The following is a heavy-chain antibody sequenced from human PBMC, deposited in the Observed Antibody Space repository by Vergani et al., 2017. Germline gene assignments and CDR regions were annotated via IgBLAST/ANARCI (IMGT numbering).Heavy chain of an antibody. V-gene: IGHV3-15*07. CDR1: GFTFSSYS. Sequence: EVQLVESGGNLVQPGGSLRLSCAASGFTFSSYSMNWVRRTPGKGLEWVGRIKSTFDRGTTDYAAAVKGRFTISRDDSKNTLFLQMNGLKTVDIGVYYCTTDPRYCGDGSCYWLRDHHYYGMDVWGQGTTVTVSS. CDR3: TTDPRYCGDGSCYWLRDHHYYGMDV. CDR2: IKSTFDRGTT. J-gene: IGHJ6*02. D-gene: IGHD2-21*01.